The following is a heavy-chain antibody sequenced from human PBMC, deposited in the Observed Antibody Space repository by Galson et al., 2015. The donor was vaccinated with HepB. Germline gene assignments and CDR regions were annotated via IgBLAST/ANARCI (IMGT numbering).Heavy chain of an antibody. CDR3: AKQENKGSGYYYYFDY. CDR2: ISGSGGST. J-gene: IGHJ4*02. V-gene: IGHV3-23*01. Sequence: SLRLSCAASGFTFSSYAMSWVRQAPGKGLEWVSAISGSGGSTYYADSVKGRFTISRDNSKNTLYLQMNSLRAEDTAVYYCAKQENKGSGYYYYFDYWGQGTLVTVSS. D-gene: IGHD3-22*01. CDR1: GFTFSSYA.